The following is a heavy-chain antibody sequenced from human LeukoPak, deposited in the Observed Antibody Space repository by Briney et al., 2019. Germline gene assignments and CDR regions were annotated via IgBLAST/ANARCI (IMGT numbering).Heavy chain of an antibody. CDR2: ISPNNGNT. CDR1: GYTFDTSS. Sequence: GASVKVSCKAFGYTFDTSSISWVRQAPGQRLEWMGWISPNNGNTHYAQGVQGRVTMTTDTSRSTAYMELRSLRYDDTAVYYCTRVRNSNNWWGAFDIWGQGTMVTVSS. J-gene: IGHJ3*02. CDR3: TRVRNSNNWWGAFDI. D-gene: IGHD1-1*01. V-gene: IGHV1-18*01.